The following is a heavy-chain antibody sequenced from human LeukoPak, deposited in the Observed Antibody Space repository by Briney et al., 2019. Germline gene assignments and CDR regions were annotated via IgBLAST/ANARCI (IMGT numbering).Heavy chain of an antibody. CDR3: TTDYYDSSACPLNFDY. J-gene: IGHJ4*02. Sequence: GGSLRLSCAASGFSFNYAWMSWVRQAPGKGLEWVGRIRSKTDGGTTDYAAPVKGRFTISRDDSKNTLYLQMNSLKTEDTAVYYCTTDYYDSSACPLNFDYWGQGTLVTVSS. V-gene: IGHV3-15*01. CDR1: GFSFNYAW. D-gene: IGHD3-22*01. CDR2: IRSKTDGGTT.